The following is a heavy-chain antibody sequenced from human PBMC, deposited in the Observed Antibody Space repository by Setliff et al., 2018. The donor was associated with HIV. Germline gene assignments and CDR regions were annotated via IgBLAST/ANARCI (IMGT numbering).Heavy chain of an antibody. D-gene: IGHD5-12*01. CDR3: ARDWRSGYDLNFDY. Sequence: GGSLRLSCAASGFTFSSYNMNWVRQAPGKGLEWVSSINSSSNYIYYADSVKGRFTISRDNAKNSLYLQMNSLRAEDTAMYYCARDWRSGYDLNFDYWGQGTLVTVSS. V-gene: IGHV3-21*01. CDR2: INSSSNYI. J-gene: IGHJ4*02. CDR1: GFTFSSYN.